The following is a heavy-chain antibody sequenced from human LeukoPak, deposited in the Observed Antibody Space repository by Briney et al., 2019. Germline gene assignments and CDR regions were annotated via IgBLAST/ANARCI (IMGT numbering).Heavy chain of an antibody. Sequence: GGSLRLSCAASGFTFSSYSMNWVRQAPGKGLEWVSSISSSSSYIYYADSVKGRFTISRDNAKNSLYLQMNGLRAEDTAVYYCARAYYYDSSGYPPLDAFDIWGQGTMVTVSS. CDR2: ISSSSSYI. D-gene: IGHD3-22*01. V-gene: IGHV3-21*01. CDR1: GFTFSSYS. J-gene: IGHJ3*02. CDR3: ARAYYYDSSGYPPLDAFDI.